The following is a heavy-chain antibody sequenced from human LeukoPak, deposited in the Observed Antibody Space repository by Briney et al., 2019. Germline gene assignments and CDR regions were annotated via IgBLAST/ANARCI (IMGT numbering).Heavy chain of an antibody. CDR1: GYTFTSHA. J-gene: IGHJ4*02. V-gene: IGHV1-3*01. D-gene: IGHD3-9*01. CDR2: INAGNGNT. Sequence: ASVKVSCKASGYTFTSHAMHWVRQAPGQRLEWMGWINAGNGNTKYSQKFQGRVTITRDTSASTAYMELSSLRSEDTAVYYCARGGGQVLRYFDWLLPHDYWGQGTLVTVSS. CDR3: ARGGGQVLRYFDWLLPHDY.